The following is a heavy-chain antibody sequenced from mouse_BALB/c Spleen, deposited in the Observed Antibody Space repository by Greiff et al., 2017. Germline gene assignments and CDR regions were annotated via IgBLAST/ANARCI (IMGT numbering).Heavy chain of an antibody. Sequence: QVQLKQSGPGLVAPSQSLSITCTVSGFSLTSYGVHWVRQPPGKGLEWLGVIWAGGSTNYNSALMSRLTISKDNSKSQVFLKRNSLQTDDTAMYYCGRGGYEGDGGGFAYWGEGTLVTVSA. CDR1: GFSLTSYG. J-gene: IGHJ3*01. V-gene: IGHV2-9*02. CDR3: GRGGYEGDGGGFAY. D-gene: IGHD2-14*01. CDR2: IWAGGST.